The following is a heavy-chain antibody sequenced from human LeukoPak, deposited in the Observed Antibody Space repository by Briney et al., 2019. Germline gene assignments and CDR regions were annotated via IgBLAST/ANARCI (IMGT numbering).Heavy chain of an antibody. V-gene: IGHV4-59*01. CDR2: ISYSGST. D-gene: IGHD1-20*01. Sequence: PSETLSLTCTVSGGSISGYYWSWIRQPPGKGLEWIGFISYSGSTNYNPSLKSRVTISVDTSKSQFSLKLNSVTAADTAVYYCARHIIPGTNLNWFDPWGQGALVTVSS. CDR3: ARHIIPGTNLNWFDP. CDR1: GGSISGYY. J-gene: IGHJ5*02.